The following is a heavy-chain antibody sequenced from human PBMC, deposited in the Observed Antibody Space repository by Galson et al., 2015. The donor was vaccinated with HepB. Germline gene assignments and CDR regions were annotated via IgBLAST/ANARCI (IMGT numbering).Heavy chain of an antibody. V-gene: IGHV3-21*01. CDR1: GFTFSSYS. J-gene: IGHJ2*01. CDR3: AIVLVQEVRGVIIRNWYFDL. CDR2: ISSSSSYI. D-gene: IGHD3-10*01. Sequence: SLRLSCAASGFTFSSYSMNWVRQAPGKGLEWVSSISSSSSYIYYADSVKGRFTISRDNAKNSLYLQMNSLRAENTAVYYCAIVLVQEVRGVIIRNWYFDLWGRGTLVTVSS.